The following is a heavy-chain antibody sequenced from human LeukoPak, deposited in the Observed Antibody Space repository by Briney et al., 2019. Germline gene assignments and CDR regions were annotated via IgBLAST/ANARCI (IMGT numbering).Heavy chain of an antibody. CDR2: IIPIFGTA. V-gene: IGHV1-69*13. J-gene: IGHJ6*04. D-gene: IGHD2-2*01. Sequence: ASVKVSYKASGGTFIIYAISWVRQAPGQGLEWMGGIIPIFGTANYAQKFQGRVTITADESTSAAYMELSSLRSEDTAVYYCARDGDIVVVPAAMRYTAMVDYYYGMDVWGKGTTVTVSS. CDR3: ARDGDIVVVPAAMRYTAMVDYYYGMDV. CDR1: GGTFIIYA.